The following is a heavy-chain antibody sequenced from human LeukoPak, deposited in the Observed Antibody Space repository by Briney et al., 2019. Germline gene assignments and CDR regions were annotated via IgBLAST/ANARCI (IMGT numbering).Heavy chain of an antibody. V-gene: IGHV4-59*08. Sequence: PSETLSLTCTVSGGSISSYYWSWIRQPPGKGLEWIGYIYYSGSTNYNPSLKSRVTISVDTSKNQFSLKLSSVTAADTAVYYCARRPSYSSSWWWFDPWGQGTLVTVSS. CDR1: GGSISSYY. D-gene: IGHD6-13*01. CDR2: IYYSGST. J-gene: IGHJ5*02. CDR3: ARRPSYSSSWWWFDP.